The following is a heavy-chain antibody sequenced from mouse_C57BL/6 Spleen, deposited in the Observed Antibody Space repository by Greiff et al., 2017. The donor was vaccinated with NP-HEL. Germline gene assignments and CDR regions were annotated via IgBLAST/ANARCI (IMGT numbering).Heavy chain of an antibody. CDR1: GFTFSSYA. D-gene: IGHD3-2*02. CDR2: ISSGGDYI. Sequence: DVQLVESGEGLVKPGGSLKLSCAASGFTFSSYAMSWVRQTPEKRLEWVAYISSGGDYIYYADTVKGRFTISRDNARNTLYLQMSSLKSEDTAMYYCTRVQTAQATYYYAMDYWGQGTSVTVSS. CDR3: TRVQTAQATYYYAMDY. V-gene: IGHV5-9-1*02. J-gene: IGHJ4*01.